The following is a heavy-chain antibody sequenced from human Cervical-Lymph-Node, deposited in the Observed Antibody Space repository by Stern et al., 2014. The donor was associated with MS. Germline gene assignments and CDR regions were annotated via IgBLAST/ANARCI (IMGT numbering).Heavy chain of an antibody. J-gene: IGHJ4*02. D-gene: IGHD1-26*01. V-gene: IGHV4-39*01. CDR2: IYYSRST. CDR1: GGSISSSSYY. CDR3: ARHVRSGSFSFDY. Sequence: QLQLQESGPGLVKPSETLSLTCTVSGGSISSSSYYWGWIRQPPGKGLEWIGSIYYSRSTYYTPSLKRRVTISVDTSKNQFSLKLSSVTAADTAVYYCARHVRSGSFSFDYWGQGTLVTVSS.